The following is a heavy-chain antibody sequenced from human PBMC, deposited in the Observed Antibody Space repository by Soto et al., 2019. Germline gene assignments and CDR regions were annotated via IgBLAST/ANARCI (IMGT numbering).Heavy chain of an antibody. V-gene: IGHV1-3*01. CDR1: GYTFTSYA. CDR3: VREPGCSSTSCYTWGWFDP. CDR2: INAGNGNT. J-gene: IGHJ5*02. D-gene: IGHD2-2*02. Sequence: QVQLVQSGAEVKKPGASVKVSCKASGYTFTSYAMHWVRQAPGQRLEWIGWINAGNGNTKYSQKFQGRVTITRDTSASTAYMELSSLRSEDTAVYYCVREPGCSSTSCYTWGWFDPWGQGTLVTVSS.